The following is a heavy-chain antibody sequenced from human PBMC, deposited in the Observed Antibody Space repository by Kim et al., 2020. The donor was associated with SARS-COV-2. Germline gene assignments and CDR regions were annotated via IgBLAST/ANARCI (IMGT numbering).Heavy chain of an antibody. J-gene: IGHJ4*02. V-gene: IGHV3-43*01. D-gene: IGHD6-19*01. CDR3: AKGAVAWDY. CDR2: GST. Sequence: GSTYYADSVKGRFTISRDNSKNSLYLQMNSLRTEDTALYYCAKGAVAWDYWGQGTLVTVSS.